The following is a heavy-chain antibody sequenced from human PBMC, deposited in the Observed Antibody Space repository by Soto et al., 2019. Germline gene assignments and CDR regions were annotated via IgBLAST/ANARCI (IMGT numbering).Heavy chain of an antibody. D-gene: IGHD2-2*01. J-gene: IGHJ4*02. CDR2: IRTKTDGGTT. Sequence: EVQLVESGGGLVKPGGSLRLSCVASGFTFTNAWMSWFRQAPGKGLEWVGRIRTKTDGGTTDYAAPVKGRFTLSRNDTKNTLFLQMSSLRTEDTAVYYCTSLFCSSTSCSPYDYWGQGTLVTVSS. V-gene: IGHV3-15*01. CDR3: TSLFCSSTSCSPYDY. CDR1: GFTFTNAW.